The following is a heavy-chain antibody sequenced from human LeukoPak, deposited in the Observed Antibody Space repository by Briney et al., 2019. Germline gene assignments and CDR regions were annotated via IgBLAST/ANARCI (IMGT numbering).Heavy chain of an antibody. CDR3: ARVSPSAIAAADDYYYYYMDV. D-gene: IGHD6-13*01. Sequence: GGSLRLSCAASGFTFSDYYMSWNRQTPGKGLEWVSYISSSGSPIYYADSVKGRFTISRDNAKNSLYLQMNSLRAEDTAVYYCARVSPSAIAAADDYYYYYMDVWGKGTTVTVSS. V-gene: IGHV3-11*01. J-gene: IGHJ6*03. CDR1: GFTFSDYY. CDR2: ISSSGSPI.